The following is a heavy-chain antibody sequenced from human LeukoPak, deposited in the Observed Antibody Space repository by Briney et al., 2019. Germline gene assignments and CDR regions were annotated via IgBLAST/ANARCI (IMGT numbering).Heavy chain of an antibody. Sequence: PAGGSLRLSCAASGFTFSSYWVSWVRQAPGKGLEWVANIKQDGSEKYYVDSVKGRFTISRDNAKNSLYLQMNSLRAEDTAVYYCARRPYMDVWGKGTTVTVSS. CDR1: GFTFSSYW. V-gene: IGHV3-7*03. J-gene: IGHJ6*04. CDR3: ARRPYMDV. CDR2: IKQDGSEK.